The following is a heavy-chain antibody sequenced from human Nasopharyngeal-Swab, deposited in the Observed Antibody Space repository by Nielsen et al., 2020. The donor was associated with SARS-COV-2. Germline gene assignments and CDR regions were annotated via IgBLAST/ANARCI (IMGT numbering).Heavy chain of an antibody. J-gene: IGHJ4*02. CDR3: ARARVGHCSSTSCYRLWDC. Sequence: GSLRLSCTVSGGSISSSSYYWGWIRQPPGKGLEWIASIYYSGSTYYNPSLKSRVTISVDTSKNQFSLKLNSVTAADTAVYYCARARVGHCSSTSCYRLWDCWGQGTLVSVSS. CDR1: GGSISSSSYY. CDR2: IYYSGST. D-gene: IGHD2-2*02. V-gene: IGHV4-39*01.